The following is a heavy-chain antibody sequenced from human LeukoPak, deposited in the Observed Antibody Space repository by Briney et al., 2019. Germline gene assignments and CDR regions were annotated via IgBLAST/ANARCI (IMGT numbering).Heavy chain of an antibody. CDR1: GYTFTGYF. D-gene: IGHD2-15*01. CDR3: ARGRYPLGYCSGGSCYGVDY. CDR2: INPNSGGT. J-gene: IGHJ4*02. Sequence: ASVKVSCKASGYTFTGYFMHWVRQAPGQGLEWIGWINPNSGGTNYAQKFQGRVTMTRDMSTSTVYMELSSLRSEDTAVYYCARGRYPLGYCSGGSCYGVDYWGQGTLVTVSS. V-gene: IGHV1-2*02.